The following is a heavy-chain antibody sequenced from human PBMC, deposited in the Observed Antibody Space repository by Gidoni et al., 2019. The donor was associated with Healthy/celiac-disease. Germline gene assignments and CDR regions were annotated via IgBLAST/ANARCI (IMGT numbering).Heavy chain of an antibody. CDR1: GFTFSNYG. Sequence: QVQLVESGGGVVQPGRSLRLPCAASGFTFSNYGMHWVRQAPGTGLEWVAVIWYDGSNKYYADSVKGRFTISRDNSKNTLYLQMNSLRAEDTAVYYCARAVEWSVWGQGTTVTVSS. CDR2: IWYDGSNK. CDR3: ARAVEWSV. D-gene: IGHD3-3*01. V-gene: IGHV3-33*01. J-gene: IGHJ6*02.